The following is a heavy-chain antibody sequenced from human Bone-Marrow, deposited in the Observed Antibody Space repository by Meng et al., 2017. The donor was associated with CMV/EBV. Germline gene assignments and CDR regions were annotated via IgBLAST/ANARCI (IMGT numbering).Heavy chain of an antibody. CDR3: ARTSRGYGGSYLH. CDR1: GFSFSLRGLG. CDR2: IYWDDDT. J-gene: IGHJ4*02. Sequence: FSGFSFSLRGLGVRWVRQPPGKALEWLALIYWDDDTRYSPSLKSRLTITKDSFRKQVVLQMTNMDPADTATYYCARTSRGYGGSYLHWGQGTLVTVSS. V-gene: IGHV2-5*02. D-gene: IGHD1-26*01.